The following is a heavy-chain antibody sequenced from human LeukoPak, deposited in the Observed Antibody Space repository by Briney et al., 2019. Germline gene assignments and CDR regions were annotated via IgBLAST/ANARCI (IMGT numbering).Heavy chain of an antibody. D-gene: IGHD3-10*01. V-gene: IGHV3-48*04. CDR1: GFTFSSYS. J-gene: IGHJ4*02. CDR2: ISSSSSTI. Sequence: GGSLRLSCAASGFTFSSYSMNWVRQAPGKGLEWVSYISSSSSTIYYADSVKGRFTISRDNAKNSLYLQMNSLRAEDTAVYYCARDTTNRVWFGEDYWGQGTLVTVSS. CDR3: ARDTTNRVWFGEDY.